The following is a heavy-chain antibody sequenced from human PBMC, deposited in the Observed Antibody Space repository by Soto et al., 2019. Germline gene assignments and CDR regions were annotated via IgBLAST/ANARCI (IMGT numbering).Heavy chain of an antibody. CDR2: ISGTGSRT. CDR1: GFSFGDYA. CDR3: ARGGRYTYGYGDYSYGMDV. V-gene: IGHV3-23*01. J-gene: IGHJ6*02. D-gene: IGHD5-18*01. Sequence: GSLSLSCAASGFSFGDYAMSWVRQAPGKGLEWVSGISGTGSRTSYADSVRGRFTISRDNVNNTLSLQMDSLRAEDTAVYYCARGGRYTYGYGDYSYGMDVWGQGTTVTVSS.